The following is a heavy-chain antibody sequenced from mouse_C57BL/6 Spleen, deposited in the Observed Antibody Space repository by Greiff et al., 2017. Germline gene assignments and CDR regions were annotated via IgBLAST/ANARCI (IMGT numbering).Heavy chain of an antibody. Sequence: QVQLQQPGAELVMPGASVKLSCKASGYTFTSYWMHWVKQRPGQGLEWIGEIDPSDSYTNYHQKFKGKSTFTVDKSASTAYMQLSSLTSEDSAVYYCARHTVVRGYFDVWGTGTTVTVSS. D-gene: IGHD1-1*01. CDR3: ARHTVVRGYFDV. J-gene: IGHJ1*03. V-gene: IGHV1-69*01. CDR2: IDPSDSYT. CDR1: GYTFTSYW.